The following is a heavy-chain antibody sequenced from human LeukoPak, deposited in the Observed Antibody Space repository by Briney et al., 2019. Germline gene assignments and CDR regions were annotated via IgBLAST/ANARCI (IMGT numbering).Heavy chain of an antibody. V-gene: IGHV3-23*01. CDR3: AKSGGLSGSGRLAMDV. J-gene: IGHJ6*02. Sequence: GGSLRLSCAASGFTFITYAMGWFRRAPGKGLEWVSGISGSGGSTYYADSVKGRFTSSRDNSNNTLYVQMNSLRVEDTAVYYCAKSGGLSGSGRLAMDVWGQGTTVTVSS. CDR1: GFTFITYA. D-gene: IGHD3-10*01. CDR2: ISGSGGST.